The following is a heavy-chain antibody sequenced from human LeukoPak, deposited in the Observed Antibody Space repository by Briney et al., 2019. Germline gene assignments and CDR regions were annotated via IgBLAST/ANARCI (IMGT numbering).Heavy chain of an antibody. CDR3: ARNLSSPGPHSPHSMTLDY. V-gene: IGHV3-33*01. CDR2: IWYDGSNK. D-gene: IGHD2-15*01. J-gene: IGHJ4*02. Sequence: GGSLRLSCAAPGFTFSSYGMHWVRQAPGKGLEWVAVIWYDGSNKYYADSAKGRFTISRDNSKNTLYLQMNSLRAEDTAVYYCARNLSSPGPHSPHSMTLDYWGQGTLVTVSS. CDR1: GFTFSSYG.